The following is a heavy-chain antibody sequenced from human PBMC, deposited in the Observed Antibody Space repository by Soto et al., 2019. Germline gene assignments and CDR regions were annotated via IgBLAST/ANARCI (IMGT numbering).Heavy chain of an antibody. J-gene: IGHJ4*02. CDR3: ARGVVDTAMETRPPFDY. V-gene: IGHV1-18*01. Sequence: ASVKVSCKASGYTFTSYGISWVRQAPGQGLEWMGWISAYNGNTNYAQKLQGRVTMTTDTSTSTAYMELRSLRSDDTAVYYCARGVVDTAMETRPPFDYWAQGTLVTVSS. CDR2: ISAYNGNT. CDR1: GYTFTSYG. D-gene: IGHD5-18*01.